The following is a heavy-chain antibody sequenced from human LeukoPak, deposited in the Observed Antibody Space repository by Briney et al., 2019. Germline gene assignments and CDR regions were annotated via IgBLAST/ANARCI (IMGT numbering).Heavy chain of an antibody. CDR2: ITNSGDNT. J-gene: IGHJ4*02. Sequence: GGSLRLSCAASGLLFSRYAMSWVRQAPGKGLEWVSTITNSGDNTYYADSVKGRFTISRDNSKNTLYLQMNSLRAEDTAVYYCAKDHESDGYPCLDHWGQGTLVTVSS. V-gene: IGHV3-23*01. D-gene: IGHD2-21*01. CDR3: AKDHESDGYPCLDH. CDR1: GLLFSRYA.